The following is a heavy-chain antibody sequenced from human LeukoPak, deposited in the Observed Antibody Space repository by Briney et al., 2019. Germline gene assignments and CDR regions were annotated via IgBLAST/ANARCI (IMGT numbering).Heavy chain of an antibody. D-gene: IGHD2-2*01. V-gene: IGHV1-69*13. Sequence: SVKVSCKASGGTFSSYAISWVRQAPGQGLEWMGGIIPIFGTANYAQKFQGRVTITADESTSTAYMELSSLRSEDTAAYYCARDYCSSTSCYHYFDYWGQGTLVTVSS. J-gene: IGHJ4*02. CDR2: IIPIFGTA. CDR1: GGTFSSYA. CDR3: ARDYCSSTSCYHYFDY.